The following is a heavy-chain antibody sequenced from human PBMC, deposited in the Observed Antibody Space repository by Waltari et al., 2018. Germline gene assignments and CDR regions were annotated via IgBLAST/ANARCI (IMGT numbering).Heavy chain of an antibody. CDR1: GFTVSSNY. J-gene: IGHJ6*02. CDR3: ASGGYCTNGVCYTPYYYYGMDV. V-gene: IGHV3-53*01. Sequence: EVQLVESGGGLIQPGGSLRLSCAASGFTVSSNYMSWVRQAPGKGLGWVSVIYSGVSTYYADSVKGRFTISRDNSKNTLYLQMNSLRAEDTAVYYCASGGYCTNGVCYTPYYYYGMDVWDQGP. CDR2: IYSGVST. D-gene: IGHD2-8*01.